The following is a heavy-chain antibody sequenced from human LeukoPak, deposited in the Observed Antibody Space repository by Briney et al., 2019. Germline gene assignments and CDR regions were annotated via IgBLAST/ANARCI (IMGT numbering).Heavy chain of an antibody. CDR3: ARGGLGFCSGGSCYQGTFAI. D-gene: IGHD2-15*01. V-gene: IGHV4-59*01. J-gene: IGHJ3*02. CDR2: IYNSGST. Sequence: PSETLSLTCTVSGGSIRSYYWSWIRQPPGKGLERIGYIYNSGSTNYNPSLKSRVTISVDTSKNQFSLKLSSVTAADTAVYYCARGGLGFCSGGSCYQGTFAIWGQGTMVTVSS. CDR1: GGSIRSYY.